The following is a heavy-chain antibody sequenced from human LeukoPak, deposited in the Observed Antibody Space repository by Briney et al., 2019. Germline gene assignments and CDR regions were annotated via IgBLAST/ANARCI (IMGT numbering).Heavy chain of an antibody. J-gene: IGHJ3*02. Sequence: PSETLSLTCTVSGGSISSYYWSWIRQPPGKGLEWIGYIYYSGSTNYNPSLKSRVTISVDTSKNQFSLKLSSVTAADTAVYYCARVHCSSTSCYNPDDAFDIWGQGTMVTVSS. V-gene: IGHV4-59*01. CDR2: IYYSGST. CDR1: GGSISSYY. CDR3: ARVHCSSTSCYNPDDAFDI. D-gene: IGHD2-2*02.